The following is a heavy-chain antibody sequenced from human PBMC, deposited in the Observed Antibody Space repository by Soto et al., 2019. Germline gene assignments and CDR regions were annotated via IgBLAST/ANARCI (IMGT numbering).Heavy chain of an antibody. CDR3: ARDRYSSGWLDALDI. J-gene: IGHJ3*02. CDR2: IFTGGST. V-gene: IGHV3-53*04. D-gene: IGHD6-19*01. Sequence: EVQLVESGGGLVQPGGSLRLSCAASGFTVSSNYMSWVRQAPGKGLEWVSVIFTGGSTYYADSVKGRFTISRHSSKNTVYLQMNSLRAEDTAVYYCARDRYSSGWLDALDIWGQGTMVTVSS. CDR1: GFTVSSNY.